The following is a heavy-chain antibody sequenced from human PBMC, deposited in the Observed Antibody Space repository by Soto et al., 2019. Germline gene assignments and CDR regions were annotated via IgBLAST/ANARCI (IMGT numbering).Heavy chain of an antibody. CDR2: INTGKANT. J-gene: IGHJ4*02. V-gene: IGHV1-3*04. D-gene: IGHD2-2*01. CDR1: GYTFTSYA. CDR3: ARAGDDCSAANCYVIDY. Sequence: ASVKVSCKASGYTFTSYAMHWVRQAPGQRLEWMGWINTGKANTKYSQKFQGRVTITSDTSASTAYMDLSSLRSEDTAMYYCARAGDDCSAANCYVIDYWGQGTLVTVSS.